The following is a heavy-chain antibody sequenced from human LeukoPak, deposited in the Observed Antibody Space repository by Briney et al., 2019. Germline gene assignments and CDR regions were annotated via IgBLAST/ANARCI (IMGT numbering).Heavy chain of an antibody. Sequence: ASVKVSCKASGYTFTSYGISWVRQAPGQGLEWMGWISAYNGNTNYAQKLQGRVTMTTDTSTSTAYMELRSLRSDDTAVYYCARDGRYYYDSSGYYPAFDYWGQGTLVTVSS. CDR2: ISAYNGNT. CDR3: ARDGRYYYDSSGYYPAFDY. V-gene: IGHV1-18*01. D-gene: IGHD3-22*01. CDR1: GYTFTSYG. J-gene: IGHJ4*02.